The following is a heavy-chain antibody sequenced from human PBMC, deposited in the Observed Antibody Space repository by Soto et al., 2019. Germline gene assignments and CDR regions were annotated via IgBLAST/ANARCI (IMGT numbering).Heavy chain of an antibody. D-gene: IGHD3-9*01. J-gene: IGHJ4*02. Sequence: LRPSCAASGFTFSSYWMHWVRQAPGKGLVWVSRINSDGSSTSYADPVKGRFTISRDNAKNTLYLQMNGLRAEDTAVYYCARVRKTGYVYYFDYGGQGTLVPVSS. CDR3: ARVRKTGYVYYFDY. CDR1: GFTFSSYW. V-gene: IGHV3-74*01. CDR2: INSDGSST.